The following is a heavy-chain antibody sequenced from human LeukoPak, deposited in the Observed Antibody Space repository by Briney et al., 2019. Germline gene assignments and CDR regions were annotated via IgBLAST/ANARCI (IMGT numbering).Heavy chain of an antibody. J-gene: IGHJ2*01. CDR3: AGAVVMTPMGFWYFDL. V-gene: IGHV4-34*01. Sequence: TSETLSLTCGVYGGSFSGYQWSWIRHSPGKGLEWIGEISHTGSTKYNPSLKRRVTISGDTSKNQFSLKLTSVTAADTAVYYCAGAVVMTPMGFWYFDLWGRGILVTISS. CDR1: GGSFSGYQ. D-gene: IGHD2-21*02. CDR2: ISHTGST.